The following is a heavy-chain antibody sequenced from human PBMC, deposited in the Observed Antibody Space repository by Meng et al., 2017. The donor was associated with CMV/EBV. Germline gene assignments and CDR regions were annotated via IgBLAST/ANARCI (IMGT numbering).Heavy chain of an antibody. CDR3: LLVFGRGVIDY. V-gene: IGHV3-66*01. J-gene: IGHJ4*02. D-gene: IGHD3-3*02. CDR1: GFTVSSND. CDR2: IYSGGST. Sequence: RVEPGGGLLQPGGSLRSSCAASGFTVSSNDMGWVRQAPGKGLEWVSVIYSGGSTYYADSVKGRFTISRDNSKNTLYLQMNSLRAEDTAVYYCLLVFGRGVIDYWGQGTLVTVSS.